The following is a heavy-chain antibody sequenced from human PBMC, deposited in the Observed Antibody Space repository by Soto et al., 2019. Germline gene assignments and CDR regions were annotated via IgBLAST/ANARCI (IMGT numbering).Heavy chain of an antibody. D-gene: IGHD2-21*01. CDR3: ARHIGVPGTRGFDY. CDR1: GGSISDNNW. CDR2: IYRSGTA. Sequence: QVQLQESGPGLVRPSGTLSLTCAVSGGSISDNNWWSWVRQPPGKGLEWSGEIYRSGTANYNPSLNSRVTISMDKSKNQISLHLYSVTAADSAVYYCARHIGVPGTRGFDYWGQGTLVTVSS. V-gene: IGHV4-4*02. J-gene: IGHJ4*02.